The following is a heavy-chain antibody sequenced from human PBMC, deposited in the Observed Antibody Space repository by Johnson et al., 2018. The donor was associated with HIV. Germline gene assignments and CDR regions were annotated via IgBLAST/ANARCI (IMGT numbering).Heavy chain of an antibody. D-gene: IGHD2-21*01. J-gene: IGHJ3*01. V-gene: IGHV3-30-3*01. CDR2: ISYDGGSK. Sequence: QVQLVESGGGVVQPGRSLRLSCAASGFTFSTYPMHWVRQAPGKGLEWVAIISYDGGSKYYADSVTGRFTISRDNSKNPLYLQMNSLRFEDTAVYYCAREVHIVVVSSFRWAFDFWGPGTLVTVSS. CDR3: AREVHIVVVSSFRWAFDF. CDR1: GFTFSTYP.